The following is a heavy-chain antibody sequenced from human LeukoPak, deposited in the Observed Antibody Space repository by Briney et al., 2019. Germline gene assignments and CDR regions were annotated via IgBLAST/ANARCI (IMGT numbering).Heavy chain of an antibody. CDR3: ARDLWDAVTTTYLDY. J-gene: IGHJ4*02. CDR2: ISSSSSYI. CDR1: GFTFSSYS. Sequence: GGSLRLSCAASGFTFSSYSMNWVRQAPGKGLEWVSSISSSSSYIYYADSVKGRFTISRDNAKNSLYLQMNSLRAEDTAVYYCARDLWDAVTTTYLDYWGQGTLVTVSS. V-gene: IGHV3-21*01. D-gene: IGHD4-17*01.